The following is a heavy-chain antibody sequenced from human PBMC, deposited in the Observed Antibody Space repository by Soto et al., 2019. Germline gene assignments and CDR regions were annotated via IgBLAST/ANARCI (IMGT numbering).Heavy chain of an antibody. J-gene: IGHJ6*02. D-gene: IGHD3-22*01. Sequence: QVHLQESGPGLVKPSQTLSLICTVSGGSINSGGYYWSWIRQLPGKGLEWIGYIYYTGSTYYNPSLKSRITISVDTSANQFSLKLSSVTAADTAIYFCARVFKTMSFYYGMDVWGQGTAVAVSS. CDR1: GGSINSGGYY. V-gene: IGHV4-31*03. CDR2: IYYTGST. CDR3: ARVFKTMSFYYGMDV.